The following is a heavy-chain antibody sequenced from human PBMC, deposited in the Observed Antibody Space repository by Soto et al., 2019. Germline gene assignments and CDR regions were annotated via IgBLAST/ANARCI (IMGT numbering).Heavy chain of an antibody. CDR3: ASPYCSGGSCYLTEYFQR. J-gene: IGHJ1*01. V-gene: IGHV3-30*03. CDR2: IAYDASKK. D-gene: IGHD2-15*01. Sequence: QVQLVESGGGVVQPGRSLRLSCAASGFSFSYYAMHWVRQAPGKGLEWVAVIAYDASKKYYADSVKGRFTISRDNSKNTLYLQMNSLRDEDTAVYYCASPYCSGGSCYLTEYFQRWGQGTLVTVSS. CDR1: GFSFSYYA.